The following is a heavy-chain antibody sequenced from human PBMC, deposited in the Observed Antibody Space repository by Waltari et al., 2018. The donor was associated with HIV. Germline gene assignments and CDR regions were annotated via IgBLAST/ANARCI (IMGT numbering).Heavy chain of an antibody. V-gene: IGHV1-8*01. J-gene: IGHJ4*02. Sequence: QVRLVQSGAEVRRRGASVKVFCKAYGKPFSNYDVNWVRRPTGHGLEWRGWMNPDSGSTGYALKFQGRVNMTYNTYIRTAYMELTNLTSDDTAMYYCTMSLRGALFGDFWGQGSLLTVSS. CDR1: GKPFSNYD. CDR2: MNPDSGST. D-gene: IGHD3-3*01. CDR3: TMSLRGALFGDF.